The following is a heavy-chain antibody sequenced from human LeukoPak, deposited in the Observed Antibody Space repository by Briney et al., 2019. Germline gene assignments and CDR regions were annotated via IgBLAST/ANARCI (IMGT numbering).Heavy chain of an antibody. CDR3: ARCPDSSGYYGYDY. CDR1: GGSISSSSYY. CDR2: IHYSGST. D-gene: IGHD3-22*01. J-gene: IGHJ4*02. V-gene: IGHV4-39*01. Sequence: PSETLSLTCTVSGGSISSSSYYWGWIRQPPGKGLEWIGSIHYSGSTYYNPSLKSRVTISVDTSKNQFSLKLSSVTAADTAVYYCARCPDSSGYYGYDYWGQGTLVTVSS.